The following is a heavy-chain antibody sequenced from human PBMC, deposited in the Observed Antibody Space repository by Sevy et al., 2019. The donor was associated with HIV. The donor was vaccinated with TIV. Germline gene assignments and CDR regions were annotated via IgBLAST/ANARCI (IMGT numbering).Heavy chain of an antibody. CDR3: AKDGGTELLTTLTQLLRYLDWLLYFDY. V-gene: IGHV3-23*01. CDR1: GFTFSSYA. CDR2: IIGSGGST. D-gene: IGHD3-9*01. J-gene: IGHJ4*01. Sequence: GGSLRLSCAASGFTFSSYAMSWVRQAPGKGLEWVSAIIGSGGSTYYSDSVKGRFTISRDNSKNTLYLQMNSLRAEDTAVYYCAKDGGTELLTTLTQLLRYLDWLLYFDYWGQGTLVTVSS.